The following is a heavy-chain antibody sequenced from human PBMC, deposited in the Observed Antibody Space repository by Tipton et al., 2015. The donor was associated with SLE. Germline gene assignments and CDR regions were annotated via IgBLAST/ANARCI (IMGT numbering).Heavy chain of an antibody. D-gene: IGHD2-8*01. CDR2: IYYSGST. V-gene: IGHV4-31*03. CDR3: ARHDTNYGRNWFDP. CDR1: GGSISSGGYY. Sequence: TLSLTCTVSGGSISSGGYYWSWIRQHPGKGLEWIGYIYYSGSTYYNPSLKSRVTMSVDTSKNHFSLKLSSVTAADTAVYYCARHDTNYGRNWFDPWGQGTLVTVSS. J-gene: IGHJ5*02.